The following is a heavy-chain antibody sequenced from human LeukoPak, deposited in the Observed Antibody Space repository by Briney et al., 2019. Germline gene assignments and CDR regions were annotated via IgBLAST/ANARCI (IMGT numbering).Heavy chain of an antibody. CDR3: ARLHFRYSSGWYYGDGDY. CDR1: GGSFSGYY. CDR2: INHSGST. V-gene: IGHV4-34*01. J-gene: IGHJ4*02. Sequence: PSETLSLTYAVYGGSFSGYYWSWIRQPPGKGLEWIGEINHSGSTNYNPSLKSRVTISVDTSKNQFSLKLSSVTAADTAVYYCARLHFRYSSGWYYGDGDYWGQGTLVTVSS. D-gene: IGHD6-19*01.